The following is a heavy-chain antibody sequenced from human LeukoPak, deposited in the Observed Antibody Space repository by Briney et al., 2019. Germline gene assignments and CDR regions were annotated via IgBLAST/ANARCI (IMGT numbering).Heavy chain of an antibody. CDR1: GYTFTSYA. CDR3: ARGRLPGWFDP. V-gene: IGHV1-3*01. CDR2: INAGNGNT. D-gene: IGHD2-15*01. J-gene: IGHJ5*02. Sequence: ASVKVSCKASGYTFTSYAMHWVRQAPGQRLEWMGWINAGNGNTKYSQKLQGRVTITRDTSASTAYMELSSLRSEDTAVYYCARGRLPGWFDPWGQGTLVTVSS.